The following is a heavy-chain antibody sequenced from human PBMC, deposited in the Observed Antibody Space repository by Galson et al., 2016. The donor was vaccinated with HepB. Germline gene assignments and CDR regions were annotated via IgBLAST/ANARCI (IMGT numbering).Heavy chain of an antibody. V-gene: IGHV3-23*01. CDR1: GFRFTSYA. CDR2: IGGSGGGT. CDR3: TKDQLIVIVPAAGKWFDP. J-gene: IGHJ5*02. Sequence: SLRLSCAASGFRFTSYAMHWVRQATGKGLEWVSGIGGSGGGTHYADSAKGRFTISRDNSKNTLYLQLNSLRAEDTAIYYCTKDQLIVIVPAAGKWFDPWGQGTLVTVSS. D-gene: IGHD2-2*01.